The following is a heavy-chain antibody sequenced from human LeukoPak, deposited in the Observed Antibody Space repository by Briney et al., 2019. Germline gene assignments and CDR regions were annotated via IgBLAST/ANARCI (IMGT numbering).Heavy chain of an antibody. CDR2: ISSSGANA. CDR1: GFTFSNYA. J-gene: IGHJ6*02. V-gene: IGHV3-23*01. CDR3: AKDVRVGGGGMDV. D-gene: IGHD1-26*01. Sequence: GGSLRLSCAASGFTFSNYAMNWVRQASGKGLEWVSLISSSGANAYYADSVRGRFTISRDKSKNTVSLQMNSLRGEDTALYYCAKDVRVGGGGMDVWGQGTPVTVSS.